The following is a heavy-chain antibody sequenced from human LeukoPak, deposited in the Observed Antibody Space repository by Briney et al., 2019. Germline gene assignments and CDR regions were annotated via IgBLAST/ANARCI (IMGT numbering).Heavy chain of an antibody. D-gene: IGHD3-3*01. CDR1: GYSISSGYY. CDR2: IYTSGST. Sequence: PSETLSLTCTVSGYSISSGYYWSWIRQPAGKGLEWIGRIYTSGSTNYNPSLKSRVTMSVDTSKNQFSLKLSSVTAADTAVYYCARDRNDFWSGWPPGLYYYYMDVWGKGTTVTVSS. V-gene: IGHV4-4*07. CDR3: ARDRNDFWSGWPPGLYYYYMDV. J-gene: IGHJ6*03.